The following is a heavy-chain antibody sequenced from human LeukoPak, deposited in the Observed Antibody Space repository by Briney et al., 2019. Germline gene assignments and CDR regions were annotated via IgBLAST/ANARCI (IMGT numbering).Heavy chain of an antibody. V-gene: IGHV3-30*04. CDR3: ARDGRSDSGSPFYFFDF. D-gene: IGHD3-10*01. Sequence: PGKFLRLSCLVSGFNLSSVVMHWVRQPPGKGGEWVAVISYDGTTKYYADSVKGRFTISRDIPKNTLDLQINSVRAEDAAVYYYARDGRSDSGSPFYFFDFWGRGTLVTVSS. J-gene: IGHJ4*02. CDR1: GFNLSSVV. CDR2: ISYDGTTK.